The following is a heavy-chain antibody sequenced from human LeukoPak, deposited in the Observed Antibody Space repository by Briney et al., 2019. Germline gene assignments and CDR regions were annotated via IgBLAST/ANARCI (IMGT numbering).Heavy chain of an antibody. D-gene: IGHD4-17*01. J-gene: IGHJ4*02. CDR1: GFTFSNYG. V-gene: IGHV3-33*06. CDR2: IWYDGSNK. Sequence: GGSLRLSCAASGFTFSNYGMHWVRQAPGKGLEWVAVIWYDGSNKYYADSVKGRFTISRDNSKNTLYLQMNSLRAEDTAVYYCAKVGHGDYYXDXXGQGXXVTV. CDR3: AKVGHGDYYXDX.